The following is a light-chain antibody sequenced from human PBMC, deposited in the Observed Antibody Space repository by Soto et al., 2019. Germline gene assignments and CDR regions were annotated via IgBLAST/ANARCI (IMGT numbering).Light chain of an antibody. CDR3: SSFTSSITYV. V-gene: IGLV2-14*01. CDR2: EVS. CDR1: SSDVGGFNY. J-gene: IGLJ1*01. Sequence: QSVLTQPASVSGSPGQSITISCTGTSSDVGGFNYVSWCQQQPGRAPKLILYEVSNRPSGVAHRFTGSKSGNTASLTISGLQAEDEADYYCSSFTSSITYVLGTGTKV.